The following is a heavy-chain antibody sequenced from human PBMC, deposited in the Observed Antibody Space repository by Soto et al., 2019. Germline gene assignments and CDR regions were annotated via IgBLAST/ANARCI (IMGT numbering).Heavy chain of an antibody. CDR3: LSDY. CDR1: GFTFSSYA. CDR2: ISANGDST. V-gene: IGHV3-23*01. Sequence: PGGSLRLSCAASGFTFSSYAMAWVRQAPGKGLEWVSTISANGDSTSYADSVKGRFTISRDNSKNTLYLQMDSLRVDDTALYYCLSDYWGHGTLVTVSS. J-gene: IGHJ4*01.